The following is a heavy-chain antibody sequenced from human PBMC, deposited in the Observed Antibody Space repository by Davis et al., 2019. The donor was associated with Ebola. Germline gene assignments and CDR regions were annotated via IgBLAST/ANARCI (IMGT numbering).Heavy chain of an antibody. CDR2: IIPMVGTA. V-gene: IGHV1-69*04. Sequence: AASVKVSCKASGGTFSTYDINWVRQAPGQGLEWMGRIIPMVGTATYAQKFQGRVTITADKSTSTAYMEMSGLRSEYTAVYYCARDLGRYDDHWGQGTLVTVSS. CDR3: ARDLGRYDDH. CDR1: GGTFSTYD. J-gene: IGHJ4*02. D-gene: IGHD1-26*01.